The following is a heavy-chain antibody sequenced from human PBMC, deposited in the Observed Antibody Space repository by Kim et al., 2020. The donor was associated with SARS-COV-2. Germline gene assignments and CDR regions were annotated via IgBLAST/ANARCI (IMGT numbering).Heavy chain of an antibody. CDR3: AKDEVPGDYAPVVFYFQH. V-gene: IGHV3-23*01. J-gene: IGHJ1*01. CDR1: GFTFSSYA. CDR2: ISGSGGST. D-gene: IGHD4-17*01. Sequence: VGSLRLSCAASGFTFSSYAMSWVRQAPGQGLEWVSAISGSGGSTYYADSVKGRFTISRDNSKNTLYLQMNSLRAEDTAVYYCAKDEVPGDYAPVVFYFQHWGQGTLVTVSS.